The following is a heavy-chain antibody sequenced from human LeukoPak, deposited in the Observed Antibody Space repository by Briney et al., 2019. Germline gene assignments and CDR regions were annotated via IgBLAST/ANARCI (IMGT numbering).Heavy chain of an antibody. CDR1: GFTFDNYW. V-gene: IGHV3-7*03. CDR2: IKEDGSEK. D-gene: IGHD3-22*01. Sequence: GGSLRLSCVASGFTFDNYWMTWVRQAPGKGLEWVANIKEDGSEKYYVDSVEGRFTISRDNIKNTLYLQMNSLRAEDTAVYYCAKETTDYYDSSGYYQLWGQGTLVTVSS. J-gene: IGHJ1*01. CDR3: AKETTDYYDSSGYYQL.